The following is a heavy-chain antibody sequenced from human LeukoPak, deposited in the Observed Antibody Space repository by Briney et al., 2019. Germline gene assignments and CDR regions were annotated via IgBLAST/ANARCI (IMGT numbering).Heavy chain of an antibody. CDR3: ARGPTVTTDY. V-gene: IGHV4-39*01. CDR1: GGSISTSSNY. CDR2: IYHSGGT. D-gene: IGHD4-17*01. J-gene: IGHJ4*02. Sequence: SETLSLTCTVSGGSISTSSNYWAWFRQPPGKGLEWIGNIYHSGGTYCNPSLKSRVTISADTSKNQFSLNLSSVTAADTAVYYCARGPTVTTDYWGQGTLVTVSS.